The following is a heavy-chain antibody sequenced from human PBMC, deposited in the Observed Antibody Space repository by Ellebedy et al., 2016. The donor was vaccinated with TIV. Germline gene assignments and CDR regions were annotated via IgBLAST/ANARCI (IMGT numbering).Heavy chain of an antibody. CDR3: ARTLAFGINSALGY. Sequence: GGSLRLXXTASGFTFSNYWMHWVRQVPGKGLVWVSSISSDGSTTGYADSVKGRFTISRDNAKNTLYLQMNSLRAEDTAIYYCARTLAFGINSALGYWGQGTLVTVSS. D-gene: IGHD4-23*01. J-gene: IGHJ4*02. V-gene: IGHV3-74*01. CDR1: GFTFSNYW. CDR2: ISSDGSTT.